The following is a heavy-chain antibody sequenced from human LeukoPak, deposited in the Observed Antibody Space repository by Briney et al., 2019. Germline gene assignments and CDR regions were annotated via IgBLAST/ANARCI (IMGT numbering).Heavy chain of an antibody. V-gene: IGHV1-46*01. CDR2: INPSGGST. Sequence: GASVKVSCKASAYSFTSYYMHWVRQAPGQGLEWMGMINPSGGSTSYAQKFQGRVTMTRDTSTSTVYMNLSSLRCEGTAVYYCARASHGGSSYFSWGQGTLVTVFS. CDR3: ARASHGGSSYFS. CDR1: AYSFTSYY. J-gene: IGHJ5*02. D-gene: IGHD1-26*01.